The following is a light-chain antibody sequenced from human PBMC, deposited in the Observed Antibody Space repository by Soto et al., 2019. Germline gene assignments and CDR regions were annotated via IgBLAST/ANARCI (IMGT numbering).Light chain of an antibody. CDR1: QSVLYSSNNKNY. Sequence: DIVMTQSPDSLAVSLGERATINCKSCQSVLYSSNNKNYLAWYQQKPGQPPKLLIYWASTRESGVPDRFSGSGSGTDFSLTISSLQAEDVAVYYCQQYYSMVHFGQGTKLEIK. V-gene: IGKV4-1*01. CDR2: WAS. J-gene: IGKJ2*01. CDR3: QQYYSMVH.